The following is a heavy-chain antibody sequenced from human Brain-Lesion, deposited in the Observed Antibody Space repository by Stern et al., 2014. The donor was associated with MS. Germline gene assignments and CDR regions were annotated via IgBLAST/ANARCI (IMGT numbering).Heavy chain of an antibody. D-gene: IGHD1-26*01. Sequence: VQLVQSGPGLVKPSQTLSLTCTVSGASISSGTSYWSWIRQPAGGGLEWIGRLHASGAPYYNPSLKSRVTISGDTPKNQFSLNLNSVTAADTAVYYCARGHWELLGNNYFDSWGQGTLVTVSS. V-gene: IGHV4-61*02. J-gene: IGHJ4*02. CDR1: GASISSGTSY. CDR2: LHASGAP. CDR3: ARGHWELLGNNYFDS.